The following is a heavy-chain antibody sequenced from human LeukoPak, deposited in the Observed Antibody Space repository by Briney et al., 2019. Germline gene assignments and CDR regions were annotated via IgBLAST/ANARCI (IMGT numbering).Heavy chain of an antibody. CDR1: GFTVSSNY. D-gene: IGHD3-22*01. CDR2: IYSGGST. Sequence: QPGGSLRLSCAASGFTVSSNYISWVRQAPGKGLEWVSVIYSGGSTYYADSVKGRFTISRYNSKNTLYLQMNSLRAEDTAVYYCASSTYYYDSSPKTGGYWGQGTLVTVSS. J-gene: IGHJ4*02. V-gene: IGHV3-53*01. CDR3: ASSTYYYDSSPKTGGY.